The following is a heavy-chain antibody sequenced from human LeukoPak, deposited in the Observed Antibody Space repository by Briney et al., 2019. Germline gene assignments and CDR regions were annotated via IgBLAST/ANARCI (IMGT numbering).Heavy chain of an antibody. J-gene: IGHJ4*02. CDR2: INHSGST. CDR3: ARGRGSSGWYNDY. Sequence: TLXXTCAVYGGSFSGYYWSWIRQPPGKGLEWIGEINHSGSTNYNPSLKSRVTISVDTSKNQFSLKLSSVTAADTAVYYCARGRGSSGWYNDYWGQGTLVTVSS. CDR1: GGSFSGYY. D-gene: IGHD6-19*01. V-gene: IGHV4-34*01.